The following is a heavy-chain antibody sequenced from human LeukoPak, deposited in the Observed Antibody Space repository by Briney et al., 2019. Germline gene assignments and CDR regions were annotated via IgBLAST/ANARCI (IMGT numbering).Heavy chain of an antibody. CDR2: ISSSSSYI. J-gene: IGHJ6*03. V-gene: IGHV3-21*01. Sequence: GGSLRLSCAASGFTFSSYSMNWVRQAPGKGLEWVSSISSSSSYIYYADSVKGRFTISRDNAKNSLYLQMNSLRVEDTAVYYRARDPYSGTYGNTYYYYMDVWGKGTTVTISS. CDR1: GFTFSSYS. D-gene: IGHD1-26*01. CDR3: ARDPYSGTYGNTYYYYMDV.